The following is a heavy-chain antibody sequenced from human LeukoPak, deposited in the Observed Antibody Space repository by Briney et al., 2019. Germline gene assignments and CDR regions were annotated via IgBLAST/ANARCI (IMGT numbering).Heavy chain of an antibody. V-gene: IGHV1-69*13. J-gene: IGHJ6*03. Sequence: GASVKVSCKASGGTFSSYAISWVRQAPGQGLEWMGGIIPIFGTANYAQKFQGRVTITADESTSTAYMELSSLRSEDTAVYYCARSLGYCSSTSCYNTWVYYYYYMDVWGKGTTVTVSS. D-gene: IGHD2-2*02. CDR1: GGTFSSYA. CDR2: IIPIFGTA. CDR3: ARSLGYCSSTSCYNTWVYYYYYMDV.